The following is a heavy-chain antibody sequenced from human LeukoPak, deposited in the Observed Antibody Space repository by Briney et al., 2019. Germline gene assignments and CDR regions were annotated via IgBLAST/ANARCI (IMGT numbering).Heavy chain of an antibody. CDR2: ISAYNGNT. Sequence: ASVKVSCKASGYTFTSYGISWVRQAPGQGLEWMGWISAYNGNTNYAQKLQGRVTMTTDTSTSTAYMELRSLRSDDTAVYYCARALRYHGYCSGGSCSPGLGWFDPWGQGTLVTVSS. J-gene: IGHJ5*02. CDR1: GYTFTSYG. V-gene: IGHV1-18*01. CDR3: ARALRYHGYCSGGSCSPGLGWFDP. D-gene: IGHD2-15*01.